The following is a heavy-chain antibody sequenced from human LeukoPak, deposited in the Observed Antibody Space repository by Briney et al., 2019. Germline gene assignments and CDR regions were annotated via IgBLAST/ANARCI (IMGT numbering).Heavy chain of an antibody. Sequence: PSETLSLTCAVYGGSFSGYYWSWIRQPPGKGLEWIGEINHSGSTNYNPSLKSRVTISVDTSKNQFSLKLSSVTAADTAVYYCASRPGIAAAGTRNPAWFDPWGQGTLVTVSS. CDR1: GGSFSGYY. D-gene: IGHD6-13*01. V-gene: IGHV4-34*01. J-gene: IGHJ5*02. CDR2: INHSGST. CDR3: ASRPGIAAAGTRNPAWFDP.